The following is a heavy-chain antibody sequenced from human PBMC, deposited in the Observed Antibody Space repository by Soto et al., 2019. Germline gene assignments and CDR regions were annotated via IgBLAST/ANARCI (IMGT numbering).Heavy chain of an antibody. CDR1: GYTFTSYG. CDR3: ARKNMVAVEGFYYYYYMDV. J-gene: IGHJ6*03. V-gene: IGHV1-18*01. CDR2: ISAYNGNT. Sequence: QVQLVQSGAEVKKPGASVKVSCKASGYTFTSYGISWVRQAPGQGLEWMGWISAYNGNTNYAQKLQGRVTMTTDTSTSTAYMELRSLRSDDTAVYYCARKNMVAVEGFYYYYYMDVWGKGTTVTVSS. D-gene: IGHD5-12*01.